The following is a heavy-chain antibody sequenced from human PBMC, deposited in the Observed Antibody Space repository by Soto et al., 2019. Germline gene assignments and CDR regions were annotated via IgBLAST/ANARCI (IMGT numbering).Heavy chain of an antibody. J-gene: IGHJ5*02. CDR3: ARDIVVVVAATPGWFDP. CDR2: IIPIFGTA. Sequence: QVQLVQSGAEVKKPGSSVKVSCKASGGTFSSYAISWVRQAPEQGLEWMGGIIPIFGTANYAQKFQGRVTITADKSTSTAYMELSSLRSEDTAVYYCARDIVVVVAATPGWFDPWGQGTLVTVSS. D-gene: IGHD2-15*01. V-gene: IGHV1-69*06. CDR1: GGTFSSYA.